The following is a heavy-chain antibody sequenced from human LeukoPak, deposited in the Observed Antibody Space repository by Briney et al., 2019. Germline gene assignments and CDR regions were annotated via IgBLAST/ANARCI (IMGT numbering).Heavy chain of an antibody. D-gene: IGHD3-9*01. CDR1: DGSISSDSYY. J-gene: IGHJ5*02. Sequence: SETLSLTCSVSDGSISSDSYYWNWIRQPAGKGLEWLGRIYHTGSANYNPSLKSRVTMSVDTSKNQFSLKLNSVTAADTAVYYCARDYDVLTAYPPTQLFDPWGQGTLVTVSS. V-gene: IGHV4-61*02. CDR3: ARDYDVLTAYPPTQLFDP. CDR2: IYHTGSA.